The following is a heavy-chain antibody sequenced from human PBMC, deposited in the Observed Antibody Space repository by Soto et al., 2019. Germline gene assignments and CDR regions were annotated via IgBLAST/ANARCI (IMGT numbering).Heavy chain of an antibody. CDR2: IDPSDSYT. CDR1: GYSFTSYW. Sequence: GESLKISGSGSGYSFTSYWISWVRQMPGKGLEWMGRIDPSDSYTNYSPSFQGHVTISADKSISTAYLQWSSLRAEDTAVYYCARGGLFGVVMSPVYYYGMDVWGQGTTVTVSS. D-gene: IGHD3-3*01. CDR3: ARGGLFGVVMSPVYYYGMDV. J-gene: IGHJ6*02. V-gene: IGHV5-10-1*01.